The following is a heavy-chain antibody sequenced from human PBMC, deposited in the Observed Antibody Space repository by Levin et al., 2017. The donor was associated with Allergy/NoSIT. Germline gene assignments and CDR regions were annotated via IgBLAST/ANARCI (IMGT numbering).Heavy chain of an antibody. D-gene: IGHD5-12*01. CDR1: GFTSSSYS. CDR2: ISSSSSYI. V-gene: IGHV3-21*01. Sequence: GGSLRLSCAASGFTSSSYSMNWVRQAPGKGLEWVSSISSSSSYIYYADSVKGRFTISRDNAKNSLYLQMNSLRAEDTAVYYCARAKRGIVATTPSDYWGQGTLVTVSS. J-gene: IGHJ4*02. CDR3: ARAKRGIVATTPSDY.